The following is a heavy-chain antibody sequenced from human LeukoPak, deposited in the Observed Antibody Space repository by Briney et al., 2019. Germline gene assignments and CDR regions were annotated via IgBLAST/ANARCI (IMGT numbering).Heavy chain of an antibody. Sequence: GGSLRLSCAASGFTFSSYWMSWVRQAPGKGLEWVANINQDRSEKYYVDSVKGRFTISRDNAKNSLYLQMNSLRAEDTAVYYCARDLVPYYDILTGYWGYWGQGTLVTVSS. J-gene: IGHJ4*02. CDR1: GFTFSSYW. CDR2: INQDRSEK. D-gene: IGHD3-9*01. CDR3: ARDLVPYYDILTGYWGY. V-gene: IGHV3-7*01.